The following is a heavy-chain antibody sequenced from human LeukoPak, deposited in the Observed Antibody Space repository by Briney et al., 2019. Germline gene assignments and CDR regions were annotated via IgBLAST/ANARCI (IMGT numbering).Heavy chain of an antibody. D-gene: IGHD5-12*01. CDR1: GGSISSSSYY. V-gene: IGHV4-39*07. Sequence: SETLSLTCTASGGSISSSSYYWGWIRQPPGKGLEWIGSIYYSGSTYYNPSLKSRVTISVDTSQNQFSLKLSSVTAADTAVYYGARGGGYGDKYDYWGQGTPVTVSS. CDR2: IYYSGST. CDR3: ARGGGYGDKYDY. J-gene: IGHJ4*02.